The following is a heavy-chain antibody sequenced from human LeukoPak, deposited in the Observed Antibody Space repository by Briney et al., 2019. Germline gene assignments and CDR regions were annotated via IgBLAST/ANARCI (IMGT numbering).Heavy chain of an antibody. J-gene: IGHJ5*02. V-gene: IGHV3-74*01. CDR1: GFTFNRHW. CDR3: ARGAGIYYTTGWTGWFDP. CDR2: SNSDGSST. Sequence: GGSLRLSCAASGFTFNRHWMHWVRQAPGKGLVWVSRSNSDGSSTVYADSVKGRFTISRDNAKNTLYLQMNSLRAEDTAVYYCARGAGIYYTTGWTGWFDPWGQGTLVTVTS. D-gene: IGHD6-19*01.